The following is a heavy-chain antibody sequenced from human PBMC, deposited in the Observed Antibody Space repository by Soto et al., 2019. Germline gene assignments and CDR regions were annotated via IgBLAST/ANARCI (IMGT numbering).Heavy chain of an antibody. J-gene: IGHJ2*01. V-gene: IGHV1-69*12. Sequence: QVQLVQSGAEVKKYGSSVKVSCKASGGTFSRNAISWVRQAPGQGLEWMGGITPMFGTANYAQRFQGRVPPDLRHANHGLGFQGRVSITAEEATSTAYVQARSRRSDDTAAYYCAQNLGLAVAGPGRFALWGRGSLDTVSS. CDR3: AQNLGLAVAGPGRFAL. D-gene: IGHD6-19*01. CDR1: GGTFSRNA. CDR2: ITPMFGTA.